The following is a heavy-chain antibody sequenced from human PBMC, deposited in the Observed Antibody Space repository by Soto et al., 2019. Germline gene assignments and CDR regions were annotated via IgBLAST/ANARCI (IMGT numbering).Heavy chain of an antibody. V-gene: IGHV1-18*01. CDR3: AINHGPTTSENLFDP. D-gene: IGHD1-26*01. Sequence: QVHLVQSGVEVKTPGASVKVSCQASGYTFFTYDISWVRQDPGQGLEWMGWISTYSGDTKYAQKFQGRVTMTTHTSTPTAYLELRSLRSDDTAVYYCAINHGPTTSENLFDPWGQGILVTVSS. CDR1: GYTFFTYD. CDR2: ISTYSGDT. J-gene: IGHJ5*02.